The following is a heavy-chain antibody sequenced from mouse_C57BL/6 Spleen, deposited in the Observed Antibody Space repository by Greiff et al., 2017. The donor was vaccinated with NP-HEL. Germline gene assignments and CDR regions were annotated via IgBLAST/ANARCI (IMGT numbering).Heavy chain of an antibody. CDR2: IDPSDSYP. D-gene: IGHD2-5*01. J-gene: IGHJ2*01. V-gene: IGHV1-69*01. CDR1: GYTFTSYW. Sequence: VQLQQPGAELVMPGASVKLSCKASGYTFTSYWMHWVKQRPGQGLEWIGEIDPSDSYPNYNQKFKGKSTLTVDKSSSTAYMQLSSLTSEDSAVYYCARSPAYYSNYENFDYWGQGATLTVSS. CDR3: ARSPAYYSNYENFDY.